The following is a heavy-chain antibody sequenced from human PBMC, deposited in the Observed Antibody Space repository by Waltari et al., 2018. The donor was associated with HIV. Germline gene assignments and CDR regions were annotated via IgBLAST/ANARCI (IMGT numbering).Heavy chain of an antibody. CDR2: MSSSGRSI. CDR3: ARNYDFWSGLPGY. Sequence: QVQLVESGGGLVKPGGSLRLSCAASGFTFNDHYMSWIRQAPVKGLELVSCMSSSGRSIYYADSVKGRFTISRDNAKNSLYLQMTSLRAEDTAVDYCARNYDFWSGLPGYWGQGTLVTVSS. J-gene: IGHJ4*02. V-gene: IGHV3-11*01. CDR1: GFTFNDHY. D-gene: IGHD3-3*01.